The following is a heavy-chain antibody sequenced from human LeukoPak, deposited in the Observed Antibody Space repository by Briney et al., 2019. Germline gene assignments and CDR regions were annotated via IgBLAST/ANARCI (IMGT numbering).Heavy chain of an antibody. J-gene: IGHJ6*03. V-gene: IGHV1-8*03. CDR3: ARGVPVRRFLLYCSGGSCYSHYMDV. CDR1: GYTFTSYD. Sequence: ASVKVSCKASGYTFTSYDINWVRQATGQGLEWMGWMKPNSGNTGYAQKFQGRVTITRNTSISTAYMELSSLRSEDTAVYYCARGVPVRRFLLYCSGGSCYSHYMDVWGKGTTVTVSS. CDR2: MKPNSGNT. D-gene: IGHD2-15*01.